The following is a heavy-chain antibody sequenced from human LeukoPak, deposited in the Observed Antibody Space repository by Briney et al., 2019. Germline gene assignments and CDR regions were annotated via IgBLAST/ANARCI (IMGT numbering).Heavy chain of an antibody. D-gene: IGHD3-10*01. CDR1: GGSISSYY. CDR2: IYTSGST. V-gene: IGHV4-4*07. Sequence: PSETLSLTCTVSGGSISSYYWSWIRQPAGKGLEWIGRIYTSGSTNYNPSLKSRVTMSVDTSKNQFSLKLSSVTAADTAVYYRARALYGSGSYDLFDPWGQGTLVTVSS. J-gene: IGHJ5*02. CDR3: ARALYGSGSYDLFDP.